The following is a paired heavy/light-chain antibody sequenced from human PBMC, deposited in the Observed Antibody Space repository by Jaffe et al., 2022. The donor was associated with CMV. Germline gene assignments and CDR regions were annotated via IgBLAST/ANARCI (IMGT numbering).Light chain of an antibody. CDR1: QSVLYSSNNKNY. CDR3: QQYYSTPLT. J-gene: IGKJ4*01. Sequence: DIVMTQSPDSLAVSLGERATINCKSSQSVLYSSNNKNYLGWYQQKPGQPPKLLIYWASTRESGVPDRFSGSGSGTDFTLTISSLQAEDVAVYYCQQYYSTPLTFGGGTKVEIK. CDR2: WAS. V-gene: IGKV4-1*01.
Heavy chain of an antibody. D-gene: IGHD3-10*01. J-gene: IGHJ1*01. CDR3: ARDRDYYGSGGGFGF. V-gene: IGHV4-4*07. CDR1: GGSINSNY. CDR2: IYTSGST. Sequence: QVQLQESGPGLVKPSETLSLTCTVSGGSINSNYWSWIRQSAGKGLEWIGRIYTSGSTDYNPSLKSRVTMSLDTSKTQFSLKLTSVTAADTAVYYCARDRDYYGSGGGFGFWGQGTLVTVSS.